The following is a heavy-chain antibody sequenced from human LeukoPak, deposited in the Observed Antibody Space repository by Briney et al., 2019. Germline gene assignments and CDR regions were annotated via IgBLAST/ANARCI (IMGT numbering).Heavy chain of an antibody. CDR3: AKEAGYGSRNWFDP. CDR1: GFTFSSYG. Sequence: GRSLRLSCAASGFTFSSYGMHWVRQAPGKGLEWVAVIWYDGSNKYYADSVRGRFTISRDNSKNTLYLQMNSLRAEDTAVYYCAKEAGYGSRNWFDPWGQGTLVTVSS. J-gene: IGHJ5*02. V-gene: IGHV3-33*06. D-gene: IGHD3-10*01. CDR2: IWYDGSNK.